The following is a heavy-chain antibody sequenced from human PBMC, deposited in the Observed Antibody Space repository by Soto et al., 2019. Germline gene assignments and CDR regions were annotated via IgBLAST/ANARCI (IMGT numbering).Heavy chain of an antibody. V-gene: IGHV4-59*01. CDR2: VYFSGDT. Sequence: LSLTCTVSGGSLSSNYWTWIRQSPGKGLEWIGYVYFSGDTNYNPSLKSRVSISIDTSKNQFSLRLASVTAADTAFYYCGSVRPSGYVLSWGQGTLVTVSS. J-gene: IGHJ5*02. CDR3: GSVRPSGYVLS. D-gene: IGHD6-25*01. CDR1: GGSLSSNY.